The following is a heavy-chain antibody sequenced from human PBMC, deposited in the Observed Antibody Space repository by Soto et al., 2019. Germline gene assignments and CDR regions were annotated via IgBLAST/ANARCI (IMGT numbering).Heavy chain of an antibody. V-gene: IGHV2-5*01. D-gene: IGHD1-20*01. CDR1: GFSLSSSGVG. CDR3: AHRLRVTGKTKASYFDY. Sequence: QITLKESGPTLVKPTQTLTLTCTFSGFSLSSSGVGVGWIRQPPGKALEWLALLYWNDDKLYSPSLKSRLTITKDTSKNQVVLTLTNMDPVDTATYYCAHRLRVTGKTKASYFDYWGQGTLVTVSS. CDR2: LYWNDDK. J-gene: IGHJ4*02.